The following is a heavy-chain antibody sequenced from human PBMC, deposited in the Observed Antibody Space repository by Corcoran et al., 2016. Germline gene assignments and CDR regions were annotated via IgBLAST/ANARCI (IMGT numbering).Heavy chain of an antibody. CDR1: GFTFSSYS. CDR3: AREGKQQLVRYYGMDV. Sequence: EVQLVESGGGLVQPGGSLRLSCAASGFTFSSYSMNWVRQAPGKGLEWVSYISSSSSTIYYADSVKGRFTISRDNAKNSLYLQMNSLRAEDTAVYYCAREGKQQLVRYYGMDVWGQGTTVTVSS. J-gene: IGHJ6*02. CDR2: ISSSSSTI. V-gene: IGHV3-48*04. D-gene: IGHD6-13*01.